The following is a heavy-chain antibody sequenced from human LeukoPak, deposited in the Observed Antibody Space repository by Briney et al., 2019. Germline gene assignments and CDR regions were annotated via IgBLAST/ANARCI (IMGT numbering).Heavy chain of an antibody. Sequence: GGSLRLSCAASGFTFSSYEMNWVRQAPGKGLEWVSSISSSSSYIYYADSVKGRFTISRDNAKNSLYLQMNSLRAEDTAVYYCARIYDSSGFDYWGQGTLVTVSS. J-gene: IGHJ4*02. CDR1: GFTFSSYE. V-gene: IGHV3-21*01. CDR2: ISSSSSYI. CDR3: ARIYDSSGFDY. D-gene: IGHD3-22*01.